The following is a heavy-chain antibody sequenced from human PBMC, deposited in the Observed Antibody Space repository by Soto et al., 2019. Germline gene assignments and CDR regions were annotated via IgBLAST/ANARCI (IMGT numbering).Heavy chain of an antibody. CDR1: GGSISSGGYS. J-gene: IGHJ5*02. V-gene: IGHV4-30-2*01. Sequence: SETLSLTCAVSGGSISSGGYSWSWIRQPPGKGLEWIGYIYHSGSTYYNPSLKSRVTISVDRSKNQFSLKLSSVTAADTAVYYCERHSHAYNWFDTWGQGTLVTVSS. CDR3: ERHSHAYNWFDT. CDR2: IYHSGST.